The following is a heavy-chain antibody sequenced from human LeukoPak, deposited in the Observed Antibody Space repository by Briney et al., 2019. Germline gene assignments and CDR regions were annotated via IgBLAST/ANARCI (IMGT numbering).Heavy chain of an antibody. CDR2: INHSGST. Sequence: PSETLSLTCAVYGGSFSGYYWSWIRQPPGKGLEWIGEINHSGSTNYNPSLKSRVTISVDTSKNQFSLKLSSVTAADTAVYYCARELENDYYFDYWGQGTLVTVSS. CDR3: ARELENDYYFDY. CDR1: GGSFSGYY. J-gene: IGHJ4*02. D-gene: IGHD3-16*01. V-gene: IGHV4-34*01.